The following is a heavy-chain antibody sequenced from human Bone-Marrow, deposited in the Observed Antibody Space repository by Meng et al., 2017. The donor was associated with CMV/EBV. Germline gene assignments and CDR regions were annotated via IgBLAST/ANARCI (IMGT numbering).Heavy chain of an antibody. J-gene: IGHJ5*02. Sequence: SETMSLTCTVSGGSISSSSYYWGWIRQPPGKGLEWIGSIYYSGSTYYNPSLKSRVTISVDTSKNQFSLKLSSVTAADTAVYYCARGGAAGVRNWFDPWGQGTLVTVSS. V-gene: IGHV4-39*07. CDR3: ARGGAAGVRNWFDP. CDR2: IYYSGST. CDR1: GGSISSSSYY. D-gene: IGHD6-13*01.